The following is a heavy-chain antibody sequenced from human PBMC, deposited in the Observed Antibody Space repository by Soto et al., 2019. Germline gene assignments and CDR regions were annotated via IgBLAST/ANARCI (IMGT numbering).Heavy chain of an antibody. J-gene: IGHJ6*02. CDR3: ATGSVITIFGVVITPHYYYGMDV. CDR2: ISGSGGST. CDR1: GFTFSSYA. V-gene: IGHV3-23*01. D-gene: IGHD3-3*01. Sequence: PGGSLRLSCAASGFTFSSYAMSWVRQAPGKGLEWVSAISGSGGSTYYADSVKGRFTISRDNSKNTLYLQMNSLRAEDTAVYYCATGSVITIFGVVITPHYYYGMDVWGQGTTVTVSS.